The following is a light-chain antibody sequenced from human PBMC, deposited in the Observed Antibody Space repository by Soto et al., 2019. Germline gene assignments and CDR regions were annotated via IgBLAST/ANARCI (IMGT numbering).Light chain of an antibody. J-gene: IGKJ5*01. V-gene: IGKV3-20*01. CDR3: QQRHVWPIT. CDR2: GAS. Sequence: EIVLTQSPGTLSLPPGERATLSCRASQSVSSSYLAWYQQKPGQAPRLLIYGASSRATGIPPRFSGSGAGTDFTLTISSLEPEDSAVYYCQQRHVWPITFGQGTRLEN. CDR1: QSVSSSY.